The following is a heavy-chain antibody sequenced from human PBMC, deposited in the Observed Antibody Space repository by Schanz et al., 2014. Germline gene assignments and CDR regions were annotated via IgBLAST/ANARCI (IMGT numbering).Heavy chain of an antibody. CDR2: ISYDGSNK. J-gene: IGHJ4*02. V-gene: IGHV3-30*03. Sequence: QVQLVESGGGVVQPGRSLRLSCAASGFTFSSYGMHWVRQAPGKGLEWVAVISYDGSNKYYADSVKGRFTISRDNAKNSLYLQMNSLRDEDTAVYYCASDPGGHFWSGPFNYWGQGTLVTVSS. CDR1: GFTFSSYG. CDR3: ASDPGGHFWSGPFNY. D-gene: IGHD3-3*02.